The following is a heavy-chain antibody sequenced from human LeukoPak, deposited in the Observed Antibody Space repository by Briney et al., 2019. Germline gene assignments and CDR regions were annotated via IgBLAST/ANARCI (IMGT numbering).Heavy chain of an antibody. Sequence: PRASVKVSCKASGYTFTGYYMHWVRQAPGQGLEWMGWINPNSGGTNYAQKFQGRVTMTRDTSISTAYMELSRLRSDDTAVYYCARGEYSSSWFLYYYYYMDVWGKGTTVTVSS. CDR1: GYTFTGYY. J-gene: IGHJ6*03. V-gene: IGHV1-2*02. D-gene: IGHD6-13*01. CDR2: INPNSGGT. CDR3: ARGEYSSSWFLYYYYYMDV.